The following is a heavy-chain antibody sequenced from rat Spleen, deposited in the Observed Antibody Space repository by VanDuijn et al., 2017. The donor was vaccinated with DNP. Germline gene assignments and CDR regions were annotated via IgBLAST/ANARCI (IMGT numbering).Heavy chain of an antibody. CDR3: ARPDY. Sequence: EVQVVESGGGLVQPGRSLKLSCTASGFTFGDYYMSWVRQAPSMGLEWVASISPDGGNTYYRDSVTGRFTISRDNARSTLYLQMDSLRSEDTATYYCARPDYWGQGVMVTVSS. J-gene: IGHJ2*01. CDR1: GFTFGDYY. V-gene: IGHV5-25*01. CDR2: ISPDGGNT.